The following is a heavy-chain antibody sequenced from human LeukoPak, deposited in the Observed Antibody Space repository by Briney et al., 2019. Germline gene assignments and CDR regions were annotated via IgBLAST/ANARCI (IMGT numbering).Heavy chain of an antibody. D-gene: IGHD1-26*01. CDR2: ISRGSSTI. CDR3: SGGSFYDY. V-gene: IGHV3-48*04. Sequence: GGSLRLSCAASGFNFSPYSMNWVRQAPGKGLEWVSYISRGSSTIHYADSVKGRLTISRDNAKNSLYLQMNGLRGEDTAVYYCSGGSFYDYWGQGALVTVSS. J-gene: IGHJ4*02. CDR1: GFNFSPYS.